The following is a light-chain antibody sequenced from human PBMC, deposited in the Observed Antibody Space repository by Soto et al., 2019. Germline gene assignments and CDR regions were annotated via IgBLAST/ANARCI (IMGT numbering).Light chain of an antibody. CDR1: QSVSSSY. CDR3: QQYGSSPRVT. CDR2: GAS. V-gene: IGKV3-20*01. J-gene: IGKJ4*01. Sequence: EIVLTQSPGTLSLSPGERATLSCRASQSVSSSYLAWYQQKPGQAPRLLIYGASSRATGIPDRFSGSGSGTDFTLTISRLEPEDFAVYYCQQYGSSPRVTFGGVTNMEIK.